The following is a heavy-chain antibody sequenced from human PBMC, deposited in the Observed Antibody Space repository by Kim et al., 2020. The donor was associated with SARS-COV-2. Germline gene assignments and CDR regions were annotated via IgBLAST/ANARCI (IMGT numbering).Heavy chain of an antibody. D-gene: IGHD3-22*01. CDR2: ISSSSSYI. V-gene: IGHV3-21*01. CDR3: ARDSSGYWDGAFDI. J-gene: IGHJ3*02. CDR1: GFTFSSYS. Sequence: GGSLRLSCAASGFTFSSYSMNWVRQAPGKGLEWVSSISSSSSYIYYADSVKGRFTISRDNAKNSLYLQMNSLRAEDTAVYYCARDSSGYWDGAFDIWGQGTMVTVSS.